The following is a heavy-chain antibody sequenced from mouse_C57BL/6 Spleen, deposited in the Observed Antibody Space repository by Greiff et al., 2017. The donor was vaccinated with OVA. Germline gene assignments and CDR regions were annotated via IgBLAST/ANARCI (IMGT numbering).Heavy chain of an antibody. CDR2: INPNNGGT. D-gene: IGHD1-1*01. J-gene: IGHJ3*01. CDR1: GYTFTDYY. V-gene: IGHV1-26*01. Sequence: EVQLQQSGPELVKPGASVKISCKASGYTFTDYYMNWVKQSHGKSLEWIGDINPNNGGTSYNQKFKGKATLTVDKSSSTAYMELRSLTSEDSAVYYCAREVLYYYGSSYGWFAYWGQGTLVTVSA. CDR3: AREVLYYYGSSYGWFAY.